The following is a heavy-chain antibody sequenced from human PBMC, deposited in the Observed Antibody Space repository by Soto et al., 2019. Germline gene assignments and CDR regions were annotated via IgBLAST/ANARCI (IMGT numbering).Heavy chain of an antibody. Sequence: QVQLVESGGGVVQPGRSLRLSCAASGFTFSSYGMHWVRQAPGKGLEWVAVISYDGSNKHYADSVKGRFTISRDNSKNPLYLQMNSLRAEDTAVYYCAKDESYRYGQHFDYWGQGTLVTLSS. D-gene: IGHD5-18*01. CDR3: AKDESYRYGQHFDY. CDR2: ISYDGSNK. V-gene: IGHV3-30*18. J-gene: IGHJ4*02. CDR1: GFTFSSYG.